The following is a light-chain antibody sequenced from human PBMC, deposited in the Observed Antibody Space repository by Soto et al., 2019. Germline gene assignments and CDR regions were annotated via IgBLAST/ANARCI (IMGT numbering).Light chain of an antibody. CDR3: SSYTSNSTLV. V-gene: IGLV2-14*03. CDR2: EVS. J-gene: IGLJ3*02. CDR1: NSDVGNYYY. Sequence: QSALAQPASVSGSPGQSITISCTGSNSDVGNYYYVSWYQQHPDKAPTLVIYEVSNRPSGVSNRFSGSKSGNTASLTISGLQAEDEADYYCSSYTSNSTLVFGGGTKVTVL.